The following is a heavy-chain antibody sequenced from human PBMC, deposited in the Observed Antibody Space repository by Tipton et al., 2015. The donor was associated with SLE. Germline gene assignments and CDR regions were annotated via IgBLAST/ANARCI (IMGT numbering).Heavy chain of an antibody. J-gene: IGHJ6*02. CDR2: IYYSGST. CDR1: GGSFSGYY. V-gene: IGHV4-59*01. D-gene: IGHD3-9*01. CDR3: ARVAEYDILTGYPPSYYYYGMDV. Sequence: TLSLTCAVYGGSFSGYYWSWIRQPPGKGLEWIGYIYYSGSTNYNPSLKSRVTISVDTSKNQFSLKLSSVTAADTAVYYCARVAEYDILTGYPPSYYYYGMDVWGQGTTVTVSS.